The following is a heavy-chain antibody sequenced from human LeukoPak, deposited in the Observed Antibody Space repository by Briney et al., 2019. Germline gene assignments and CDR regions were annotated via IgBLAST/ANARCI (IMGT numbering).Heavy chain of an antibody. CDR2: SDWDDDK. Sequence: SGPTLVNPTQTLTLTCTFSGFSLTTSGMCVGWIRQPPGKALEWLARSDWDDDKYYSTSLRTRLTISKDTSKNQAVLTMTNMDPVDTATYYCARIRGSRYYFDYWGQGTLVTVSS. D-gene: IGHD6-13*01. CDR1: GFSLTTSGMC. CDR3: ARIRGSRYYFDY. V-gene: IGHV2-70*11. J-gene: IGHJ4*02.